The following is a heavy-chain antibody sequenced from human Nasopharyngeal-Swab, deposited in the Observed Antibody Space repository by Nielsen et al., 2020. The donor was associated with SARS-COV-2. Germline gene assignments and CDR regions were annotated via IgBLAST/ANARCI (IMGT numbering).Heavy chain of an antibody. V-gene: IGHV3-48*02. J-gene: IGHJ6*02. D-gene: IGHD3-3*01. Sequence: GGSLRLSCAASGFTFSSYSMNWIRQAPGKGLEWFSYISSRSSTIYYADSVKGRFTISRDNAKNSLYLQMNSLRDEDTAVYYCARGATILGGHASRMDVWGQGTTVTVSS. CDR2: ISSRSSTI. CDR1: GFTFSSYS. CDR3: ARGATILGGHASRMDV.